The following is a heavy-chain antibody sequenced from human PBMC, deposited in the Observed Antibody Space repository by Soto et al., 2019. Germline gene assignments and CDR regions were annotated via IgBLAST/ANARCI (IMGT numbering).Heavy chain of an antibody. J-gene: IGHJ3*02. Sequence: EVQLVESGGGLVQPGRSLRLSCAASGFTFDDYAMHWVRQAPGKGLEWVSGISWNSGSIGYADSVKGRFTISRDNVKNCRKVQMYSLGAGATALYYCAKDIKTALNRTPDAFDIWGQGTMVTVSS. CDR1: GFTFDDYA. CDR3: AKDIKTALNRTPDAFDI. V-gene: IGHV3-9*01. CDR2: ISWNSGSI.